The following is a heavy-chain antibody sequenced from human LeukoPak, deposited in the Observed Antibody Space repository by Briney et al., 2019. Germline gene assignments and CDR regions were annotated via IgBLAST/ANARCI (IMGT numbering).Heavy chain of an antibody. Sequence: SETLSLTCTVSGDSISSYYWSWIRQPPGKGLEWIGYLSYSGTSNYNPSLKSRLTISIDTSNNQFSLKLTSVTAADTAVYFCARGVNWINPWGQGTLVTVSS. D-gene: IGHD6-6*01. CDR1: GDSISSYY. V-gene: IGHV4-59*01. CDR3: ARGVNWINP. J-gene: IGHJ5*02. CDR2: LSYSGTS.